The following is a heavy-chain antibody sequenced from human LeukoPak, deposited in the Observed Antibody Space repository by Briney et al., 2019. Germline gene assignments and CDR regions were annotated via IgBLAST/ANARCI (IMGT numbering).Heavy chain of an antibody. D-gene: IGHD1-1*01. Sequence: SQTLSLTCTVSGGSLSSGGQYWSWIRQPPGKGLEWIGNIYYTGNTYYNSSLESRVTMSVDRSKNQFSLKLTSVTAADTAVYYCARFYGKSAPSVGSFDYWGQGTLVTVSS. CDR3: ARFYGKSAPSVGSFDY. CDR1: GGSLSSGGQY. CDR2: IYYTGNT. J-gene: IGHJ4*02. V-gene: IGHV4-30-2*01.